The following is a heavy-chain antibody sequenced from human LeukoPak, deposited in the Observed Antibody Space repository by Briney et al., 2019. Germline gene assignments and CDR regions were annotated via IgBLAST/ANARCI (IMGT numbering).Heavy chain of an antibody. CDR1: GGSTGDNY. Sequence: PSETLSLTCTVSGGSTGDNYWSWIRQSPGKRLEWIGCMDYSGSTNYNPSLESRVTISVDTSKNQLSLKLTSVTAADTAVYYCAREVMVYTIPLNYYYLDVWGRGTTVTVSS. D-gene: IGHD2-8*01. CDR3: AREVMVYTIPLNYYYLDV. J-gene: IGHJ6*03. V-gene: IGHV4-59*01. CDR2: MDYSGST.